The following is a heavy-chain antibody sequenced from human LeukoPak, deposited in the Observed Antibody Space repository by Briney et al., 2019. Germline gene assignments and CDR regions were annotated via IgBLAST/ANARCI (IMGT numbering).Heavy chain of an antibody. V-gene: IGHV4-34*01. CDR2: INHSGST. J-gene: IGHJ4*02. Sequence: PSETLSLTCAVYGGSFSGYYWSWIRQPPGKGLEWIGEINHSGSTNYNPSLKSRVTISVDTSKNQFSLKLSPVTAADTAVYYCARGGGKSGYYYGSGSPLSYWGQGTLVTVSS. CDR3: ARGGGKSGYYYGSGSPLSY. D-gene: IGHD3-10*01. CDR1: GGSFSGYY.